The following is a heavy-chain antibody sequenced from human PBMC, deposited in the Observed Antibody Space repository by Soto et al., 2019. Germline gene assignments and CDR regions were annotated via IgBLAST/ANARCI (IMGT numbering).Heavy chain of an antibody. CDR1: GGSISSSNYH. V-gene: IGHV4-39*01. CDR3: ARRLGYCTSTSCSFWFDP. D-gene: IGHD2-2*01. J-gene: IGHJ5*02. CDR2: IYYSGGA. Sequence: SETLSLTCTVSGGSISSSNYHWGWIRQPPGKGLEWIATIYYSGGAYYNPSLKSRVTISVDTSKNQFSLKLSSVTAADTAVYYCARRLGYCTSTSCSFWFDPWGQGTLVTVSS.